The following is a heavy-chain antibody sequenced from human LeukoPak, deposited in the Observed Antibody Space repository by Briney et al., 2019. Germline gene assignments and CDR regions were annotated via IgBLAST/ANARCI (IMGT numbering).Heavy chain of an antibody. V-gene: IGHV4-34*01. CDR1: AGSFSGYY. CDR2: INHSGST. J-gene: IGHJ6*03. Sequence: PSETLSLTCAVYAGSFSGYYWSWIRQPPGKGLEWIGEINHSGSTNYNPSLKSRVTISVDTSKNQFSLKLSSVTAADTAVYYCARGDYDFWSGYLTPHYYYMDVWGKGTTVTVSS. CDR3: ARGDYDFWSGYLTPHYYYMDV. D-gene: IGHD3-3*01.